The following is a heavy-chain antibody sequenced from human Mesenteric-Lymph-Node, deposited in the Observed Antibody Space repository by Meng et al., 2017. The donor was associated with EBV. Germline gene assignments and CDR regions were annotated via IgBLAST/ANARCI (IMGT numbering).Heavy chain of an antibody. J-gene: IGHJ4*02. CDR2: YYNSGST. CDR1: GGSISSSSYY. V-gene: IGHV4-39*01. D-gene: IGHD1-26*01. Sequence: QLQESGPGLLKPSGTLALTSTVSGGSISSSSYYWGWIRQPPGKGLEWIGTYYNSGSTHYNPSLKSRVTISVDTSNNQFSLRLISVTAADTAAYYCARQGPSGRTFDYWGQGTLVTVSS. CDR3: ARQGPSGRTFDY.